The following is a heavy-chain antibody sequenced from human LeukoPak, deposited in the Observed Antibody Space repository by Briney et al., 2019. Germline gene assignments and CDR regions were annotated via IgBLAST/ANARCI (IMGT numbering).Heavy chain of an antibody. V-gene: IGHV1-24*01. D-gene: IGHD2-21*01. J-gene: IGHJ4*02. Sequence: ASVKVSCKVSGYTLTELSMHWVRQAPGKGLEWMGGFDPEDGETIYAQKFQGRVTMTRDMSTSTVYMELSSLRSEDTAVYYCARGSYLCADYWGQGTLVTVSS. CDR2: FDPEDGET. CDR1: GYTLTELS. CDR3: ARGSYLCADY.